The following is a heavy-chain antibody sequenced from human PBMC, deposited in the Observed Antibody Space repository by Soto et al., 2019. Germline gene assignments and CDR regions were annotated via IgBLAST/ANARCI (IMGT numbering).Heavy chain of an antibody. J-gene: IGHJ4*02. Sequence: EVQLLESGGGLVQPGGSLRLSCAASGFTFTTRAMSWVHQAPGKGLQWVSGISASGGTTYYADSVKGRLTISRDNSKNMLYLLMTSLRDDDTAVYYCTTGTQNFDYWGRGTRVTVSS. V-gene: IGHV3-23*01. CDR3: TTGTQNFDY. CDR2: ISASGGTT. CDR1: GFTFTTRA. D-gene: IGHD3-10*01.